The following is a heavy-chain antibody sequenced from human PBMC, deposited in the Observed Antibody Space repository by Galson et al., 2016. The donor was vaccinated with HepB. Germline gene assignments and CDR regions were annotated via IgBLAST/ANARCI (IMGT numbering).Heavy chain of an antibody. CDR2: ISGSGGRT. J-gene: IGHJ4*02. D-gene: IGHD7-27*01. Sequence: SLRLSCAASGFTFTSYAMSWVRQAPGKGLEWVSSISGSGGRTYYAESVKGRFTISTDNSKNTNTVYLQMNSLRAEDTAIYYCVKDPNWEAGCWGRGTPVTVSS. CDR1: GFTFTSYA. V-gene: IGHV3-23*01. CDR3: VKDPNWEAGC.